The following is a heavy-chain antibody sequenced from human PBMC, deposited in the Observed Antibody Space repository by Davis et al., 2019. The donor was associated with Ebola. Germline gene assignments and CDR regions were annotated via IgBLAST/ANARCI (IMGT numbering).Heavy chain of an antibody. CDR2: ISSSGSTI. CDR1: GFTFSDYY. J-gene: IGHJ2*01. V-gene: IGHV3-11*04. Sequence: PGGSLRLSCAASGFTFSDYYMSWVRQAPGKGLEWVSYISSSGSTIYYADSVTGRFTISRDNAKNSVYLQMNSLRAADTAVYYCAREGIAAAGRYFDLWGRGTLVTVSS. CDR3: AREGIAAAGRYFDL. D-gene: IGHD6-13*01.